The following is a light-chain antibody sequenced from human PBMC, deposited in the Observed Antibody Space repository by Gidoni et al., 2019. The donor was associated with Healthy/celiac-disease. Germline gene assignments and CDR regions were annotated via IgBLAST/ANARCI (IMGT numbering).Light chain of an antibody. Sequence: EIVLTQSPGTLSVSPGERATLSCRASQSVSSSYLAWSQQKPGQAPSLLIYGASSRATGSPDRFSGSGSGTDFTLTISRLEPEDFAVYYCQQYGSSPPLTFGGGTKVEIK. J-gene: IGKJ4*01. CDR1: QSVSSSY. V-gene: IGKV3-20*01. CDR3: QQYGSSPPLT. CDR2: GAS.